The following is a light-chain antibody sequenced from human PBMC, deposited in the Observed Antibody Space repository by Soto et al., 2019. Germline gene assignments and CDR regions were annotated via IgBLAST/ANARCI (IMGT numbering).Light chain of an antibody. Sequence: QSALTQPASVSGSPGQSITISCTGTSSDVGVSDYVSWYQQHPDKAPKLMIYEVSNRPSGVSDRFSGSKSDNTASLTISGLQAEDEADYYCSSNRGTTIVFGGGTKLTVL. CDR2: EVS. V-gene: IGLV2-14*01. CDR1: SSDVGVSDY. CDR3: SSNRGTTIV. J-gene: IGLJ2*01.